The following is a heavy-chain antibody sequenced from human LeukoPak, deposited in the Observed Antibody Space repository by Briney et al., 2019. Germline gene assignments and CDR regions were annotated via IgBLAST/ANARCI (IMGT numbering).Heavy chain of an antibody. J-gene: IGHJ3*02. Sequence: GGSLRLSCAASGFTFSSYSMNWVRQAPGKGLEWVSSISSSSSYIYYADSVKGRFTISRDNAKNSLYLQMNSLRAEDTAVYYCARVPRAGVATKSYNIWGQGTMVTVSS. CDR2: ISSSSSYI. CDR3: ARVPRAGVATKSYNI. D-gene: IGHD5-12*01. V-gene: IGHV3-21*01. CDR1: GFTFSSYS.